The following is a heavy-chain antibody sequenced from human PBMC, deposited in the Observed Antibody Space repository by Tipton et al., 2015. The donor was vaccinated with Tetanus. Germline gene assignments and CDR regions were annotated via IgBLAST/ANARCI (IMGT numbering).Heavy chain of an antibody. D-gene: IGHD2-15*01. Sequence: TLSLTCTVSGGSISSSSYYWGWIRQPPGKGLEWIGSIYYSGSTYYNPSLKSRVTISVDTSKNQFSLKLSSVTAADTAVYYCARPRCSGGSCYSSYGMDVWGQGTTVPVSS. J-gene: IGHJ6*02. CDR2: IYYSGST. CDR3: ARPRCSGGSCYSSYGMDV. V-gene: IGHV4-39*01. CDR1: GGSISSSSYY.